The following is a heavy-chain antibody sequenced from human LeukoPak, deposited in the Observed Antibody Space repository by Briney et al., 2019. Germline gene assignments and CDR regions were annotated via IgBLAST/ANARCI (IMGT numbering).Heavy chain of an antibody. J-gene: IGHJ4*02. D-gene: IGHD4-11*01. CDR3: ARHAGYSNTYYFDY. V-gene: IGHV4-59*01. Sequence: SETLSLTCTVSGSISSYYWSWIRQPPGKGLEWIGYIHDSGSTNYNPSLKSRVTISVDTSKNQFSLKLSSVTAADTAVYYCARHAGYSNTYYFDYWGQGTLVTVSS. CDR1: GSISSYY. CDR2: IHDSGST.